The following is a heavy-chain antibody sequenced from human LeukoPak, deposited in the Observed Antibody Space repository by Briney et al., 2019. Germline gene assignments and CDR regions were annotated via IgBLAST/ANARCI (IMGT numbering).Heavy chain of an antibody. D-gene: IGHD6-13*01. CDR1: GYSFTSYW. CDR3: ARRRGEGSSSWYFGWFDP. J-gene: IGHJ5*02. V-gene: IGHV5-51*07. CDR2: IYPGDSDT. Sequence: GESLKISCKGSGYSFTSYWIGWVHQMPGKGLEWMGIIYPGDSDTRYSPSFQGQVTISADKSISTAYLQWSSLKASDTAMYYCARRRGEGSSSWYFGWFDPWGQGTLVTVSS.